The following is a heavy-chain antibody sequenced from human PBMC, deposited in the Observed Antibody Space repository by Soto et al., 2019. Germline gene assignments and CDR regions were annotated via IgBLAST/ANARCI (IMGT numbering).Heavy chain of an antibody. D-gene: IGHD4-17*01. CDR2: INRDGSEK. Sequence: PGGSLRLSCAASGFIFSTYWMVWVRQAPGKGLERVAIINRDGSEKYYMDSVRGRFTISRDNAKNSLYLQMTSLTVDDTALYYCARAGLPYGLEFWGQGTLVTVSS. V-gene: IGHV3-7*01. CDR3: ARAGLPYGLEF. CDR1: GFIFSTYW. J-gene: IGHJ4*02.